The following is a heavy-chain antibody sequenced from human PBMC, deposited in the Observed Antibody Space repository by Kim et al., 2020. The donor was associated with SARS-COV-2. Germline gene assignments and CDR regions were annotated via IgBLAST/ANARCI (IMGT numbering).Heavy chain of an antibody. V-gene: IGHV3-23*01. CDR2: IGGGGSST. J-gene: IGHJ3*02. Sequence: GGSLRLSCAASGFTFSNYAMTWVRQAPGKGLEWVSGIGGGGSSTYYADSVKDRSTISRDNSKKTVYLQMNSLRAEDTAVYFCAKLRGPNWGSYAFEIWGQGTMVTVSS. D-gene: IGHD7-27*01. CDR1: GFTFSNYA. CDR3: AKLRGPNWGSYAFEI.